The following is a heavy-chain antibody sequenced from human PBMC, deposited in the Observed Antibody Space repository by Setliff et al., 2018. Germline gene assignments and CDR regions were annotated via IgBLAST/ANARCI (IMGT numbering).Heavy chain of an antibody. D-gene: IGHD1-26*01. Sequence: LSLTCAVYGGSFSGYYWGWIRQPPGKGLEWIGYIYHSGYTNYNPSLKSRVTISVDTSKNQFSLKLSSVTAADTAVYYCARVVGATFDYWGQGTLVTVSS. V-gene: IGHV4-34*01. CDR1: GGSFSGYY. CDR2: IYHSGYT. J-gene: IGHJ4*02. CDR3: ARVVGATFDY.